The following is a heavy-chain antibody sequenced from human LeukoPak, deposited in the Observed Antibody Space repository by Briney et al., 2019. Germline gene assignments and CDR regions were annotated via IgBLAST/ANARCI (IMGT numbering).Heavy chain of an antibody. Sequence: SVKVSCKASGGTFSSYAISWVRQAPGQGLEWMGGIIPIFGTANYAQKFQGRVTITADESTSTAYMELSSLRSEDTAVYYRARGRTIFGVVTIPDAFDIWGQGTMVTVSS. V-gene: IGHV1-69*13. J-gene: IGHJ3*02. CDR1: GGTFSSYA. CDR2: IIPIFGTA. D-gene: IGHD3-3*01. CDR3: ARGRTIFGVVTIPDAFDI.